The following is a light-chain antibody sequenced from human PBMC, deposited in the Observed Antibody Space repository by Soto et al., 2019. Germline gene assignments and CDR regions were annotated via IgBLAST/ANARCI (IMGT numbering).Light chain of an antibody. CDR2: GAS. V-gene: IGKV1-39*01. Sequence: DIRMTQSPSSLSASVGDRVSITCRASQTITNYLNWYQVKPGEAPKLLIYGASTLQSGVPSRFSGSGSGTDFTLTISNLQLEDFATYYCQQGYNTPLTFGGGTKLELK. J-gene: IGKJ4*01. CDR3: QQGYNTPLT. CDR1: QTITNY.